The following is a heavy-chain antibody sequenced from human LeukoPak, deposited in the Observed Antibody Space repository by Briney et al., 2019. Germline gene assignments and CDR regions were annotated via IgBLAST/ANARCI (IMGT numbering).Heavy chain of an antibody. Sequence: QTGGSLRLSCAASGFTFRSYGMHWVRQAPGKGLEWVTFMRYDGSEKYYADSVKGRFTLSRDSSKNTLYLQMNSLRAEDTAIYYCAKSSSGYSSGAFDYWGQGTLVTVSS. CDR2: MRYDGSEK. J-gene: IGHJ4*02. CDR3: AKSSSGYSSGAFDY. D-gene: IGHD6-25*01. V-gene: IGHV3-30*02. CDR1: GFTFRSYG.